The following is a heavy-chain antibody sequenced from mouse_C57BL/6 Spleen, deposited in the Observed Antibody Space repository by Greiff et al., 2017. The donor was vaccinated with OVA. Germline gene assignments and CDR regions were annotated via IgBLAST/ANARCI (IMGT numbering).Heavy chain of an antibody. J-gene: IGHJ2*01. Sequence: EVMLVESGGGLVKPGGSLKLSCAASGFTFSSYAMSWVRQTPEKRLEWVATISDGGSYTYYPDNVKGRFTISRDNATNNLYLQMSHLKSEDTAMYYCAREASTGTIDYWGQGTTLTVSS. D-gene: IGHD4-1*02. CDR3: AREASTGTIDY. CDR1: GFTFSSYA. V-gene: IGHV5-4*01. CDR2: ISDGGSYT.